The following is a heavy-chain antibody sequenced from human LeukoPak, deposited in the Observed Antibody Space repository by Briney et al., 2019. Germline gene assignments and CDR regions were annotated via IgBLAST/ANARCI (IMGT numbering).Heavy chain of an antibody. D-gene: IGHD1-26*01. CDR3: ATDKGGSYPGWYFDL. V-gene: IGHV1-2*02. Sequence: ASVKVSCKASGYTFTGYYMHWVRQAPGQGLEWMGWINPNSGGTNYAQKFQGRVTMTRDTSISTAYMELSRLRSEDTAVYYCATDKGGSYPGWYFDLWGRGTLVTVSS. J-gene: IGHJ2*01. CDR2: INPNSGGT. CDR1: GYTFTGYY.